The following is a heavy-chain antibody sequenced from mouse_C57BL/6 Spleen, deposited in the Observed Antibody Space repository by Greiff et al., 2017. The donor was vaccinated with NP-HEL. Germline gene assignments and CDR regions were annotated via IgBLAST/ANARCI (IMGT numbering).Heavy chain of an antibody. CDR2: IDPSDSET. Sequence: QVQLQQPGAELVRPGSSVKLSCKASGYTFTSYWMHWVKQRPIQGLEWIGNIDPSDSETHYNQKFKDKATLTVDKSSSTAYMQLSSLTSEDSAVYYCARGGGIYDGYQGVYFDYWGQGTTLTVSS. D-gene: IGHD2-3*01. CDR1: GYTFTSYW. CDR3: ARGGGIYDGYQGVYFDY. V-gene: IGHV1-52*01. J-gene: IGHJ2*01.